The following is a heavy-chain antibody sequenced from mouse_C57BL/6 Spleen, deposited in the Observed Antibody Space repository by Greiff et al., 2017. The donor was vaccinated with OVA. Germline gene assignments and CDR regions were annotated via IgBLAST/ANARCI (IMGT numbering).Heavy chain of an antibody. V-gene: IGHV3-6*01. CDR3: AREPITTVVARDAMDY. J-gene: IGHJ4*01. CDR1: GYSITSGYY. CDR2: ISYDGSN. Sequence: ESGPGLVKPSQSLSLTCSVTGYSITSGYYWNWIRQFPGNKLEWMGYISYDGSNNYNPSLKNRISITRDTSKNQFFLKLNSVTTEDTATYYGAREPITTVVARDAMDYWGQGTSVTVSS. D-gene: IGHD1-1*01.